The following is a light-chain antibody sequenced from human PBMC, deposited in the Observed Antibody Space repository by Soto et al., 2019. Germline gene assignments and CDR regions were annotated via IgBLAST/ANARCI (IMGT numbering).Light chain of an antibody. CDR1: SSDVGGYDY. V-gene: IGLV2-14*03. Sequence: QSALTQPASVSGSPGQSITISCTGTSSDVGGYDYVSWYQQHPGKAPRLMIYDVNNRPSGVSNRVSGSKSGNTASLTISGLQAEDEADYYCNSYSTSSTPLVFGGRTKLTVL. CDR2: DVN. J-gene: IGLJ2*01. CDR3: NSYSTSSTPLV.